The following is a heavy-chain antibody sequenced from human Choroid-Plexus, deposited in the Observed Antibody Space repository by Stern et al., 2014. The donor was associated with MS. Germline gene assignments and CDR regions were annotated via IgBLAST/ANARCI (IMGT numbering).Heavy chain of an antibody. CDR3: ARHQPAAAFAMDV. V-gene: IGHV5-51*01. D-gene: IGHD2-2*01. CDR2: IFPAGTDS. J-gene: IGHJ6*02. Sequence: EVQLVQSGAEVKKPGASLKISCKGSGYNFGAYWISWVRQKPGQGLEWMGTIFPAGTDSRYSPSFKGQVTISADESISTAFLQSSSLKASDTGIYYCARHQPAAAFAMDVWGQGTTVIVSS. CDR1: GYNFGAYW.